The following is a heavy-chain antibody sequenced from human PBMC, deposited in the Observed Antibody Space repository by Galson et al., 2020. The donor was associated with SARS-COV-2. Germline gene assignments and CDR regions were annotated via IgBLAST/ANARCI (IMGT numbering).Heavy chain of an antibody. D-gene: IGHD3-10*01. CDR2: LSYDGSNK. CDR3: ARDAPAGGGWFGELLFWTYGMDV. Sequence: GGSLRLSCAASGFTFSSYAMHWVRQAPGKGLEWVAVLSYDGSNKYYADSVKGRFTISRDNSKNTLYLQMNSLRAEDTAVYYCARDAPAGGGWFGELLFWTYGMDVWGQGTTVTVSS. CDR1: GFTFSSYA. J-gene: IGHJ6*02. V-gene: IGHV3-30*04.